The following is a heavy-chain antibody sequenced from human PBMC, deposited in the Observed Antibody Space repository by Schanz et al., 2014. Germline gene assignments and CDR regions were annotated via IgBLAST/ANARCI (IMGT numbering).Heavy chain of an antibody. D-gene: IGHD5-12*01. Sequence: VQLEESGGGVVQPGRSLRLSCAASGFTFSNYDMHWVRQAIGKGLEWVSGIGPASDPYYAGSVKGRFTISRENGKNSLYLQMNSLRAEDTAVYFCARDGGRDGYNLAFDVWGQGTLVTVSS. CDR2: IGPASDP. J-gene: IGHJ3*01. CDR3: ARDGGRDGYNLAFDV. V-gene: IGHV3-13*05. CDR1: GFTFSNYD.